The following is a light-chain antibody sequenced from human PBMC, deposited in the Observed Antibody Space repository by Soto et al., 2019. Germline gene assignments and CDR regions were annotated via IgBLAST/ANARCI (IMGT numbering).Light chain of an antibody. CDR3: QQSYSTPRLT. V-gene: IGKV1-39*01. CDR1: QSIGIY. J-gene: IGKJ4*01. Sequence: DIQMTQSPSSLSASVGDRVTITCRASQSIGIYLNWYQQKPGKAPKLLIYAASSLQSGVPSRFSGSGSGTDFTLTISSLQPEDFATYYCQQSYSTPRLTFGGGTKVEIK. CDR2: AAS.